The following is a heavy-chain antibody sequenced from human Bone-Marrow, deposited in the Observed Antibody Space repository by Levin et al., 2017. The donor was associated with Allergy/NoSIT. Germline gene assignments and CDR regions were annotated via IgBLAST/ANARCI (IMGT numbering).Heavy chain of an antibody. CDR1: GGSFSGYY. D-gene: IGHD2-15*01. CDR3: ARGGGYCSGGSCYSPRYYYYYYMDV. V-gene: IGHV4-34*01. CDR2: INHSGST. J-gene: IGHJ6*03. Sequence: SETLSLTCAVYGGSFSGYYWSWIRQPPGKGLEWIGEINHSGSTNYNPSLKSRVTISVDTSKNQFSLKLSSVTAADTAVYYCARGGGYCSGGSCYSPRYYYYYYMDVWGKGTTVTVSS.